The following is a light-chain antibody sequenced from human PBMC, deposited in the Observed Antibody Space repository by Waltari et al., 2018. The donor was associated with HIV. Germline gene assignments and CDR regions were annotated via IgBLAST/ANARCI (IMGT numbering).Light chain of an antibody. CDR2: SNN. Sequence: QSVLTQPPSASGTPGQRVIISCSGNRSNIGSNTVNWYQQFSGAAPTLLIYSNNRRPSAVPDRFSGPKSGSAASLAISGLKSEDETDYHCATWDDALSGPVFGAGTKLTV. CDR3: ATWDDALSGPV. CDR1: RSNIGSNT. J-gene: IGLJ3*02. V-gene: IGLV1-44*01.